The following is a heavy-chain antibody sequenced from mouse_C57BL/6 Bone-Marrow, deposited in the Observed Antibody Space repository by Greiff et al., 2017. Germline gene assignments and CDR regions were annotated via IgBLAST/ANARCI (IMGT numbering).Heavy chain of an antibody. J-gene: IGHJ2*01. D-gene: IGHD3-2*02. CDR3: ARLRKPQTGHFDY. V-gene: IGHV5-17*01. Sequence: EVHLVESGGGLVKPGGSLKLSCAASGFTFSDYGMHWVRQAPEKGLEWVAYISSGSSTIYYADTVKGRFTISRDNAKNTLFLQMTSLRSEDTAMYYCARLRKPQTGHFDYWGQGTTLTVSS. CDR1: GFTFSDYG. CDR2: ISSGSSTI.